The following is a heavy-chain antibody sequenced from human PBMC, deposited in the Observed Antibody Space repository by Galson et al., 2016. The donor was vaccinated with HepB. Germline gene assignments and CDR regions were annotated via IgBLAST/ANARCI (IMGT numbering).Heavy chain of an antibody. CDR3: AHRLIIGGIYNGFDH. CDR1: GFSLPTRGVG. D-gene: IGHD2/OR15-2a*01. V-gene: IGHV2-5*01. J-gene: IGHJ5*02. CDR2: IYWNDDK. Sequence: PALVKPTQTLTPTCTLSGFSLPTRGVGVGWIRQPPGKALEWLALIYWNDDKRFSPSLKSRLSITKDTSKNQVVLTMTNVDPVDTATYFCAHRLIIGGIYNGFDHWGQGILVTVSS.